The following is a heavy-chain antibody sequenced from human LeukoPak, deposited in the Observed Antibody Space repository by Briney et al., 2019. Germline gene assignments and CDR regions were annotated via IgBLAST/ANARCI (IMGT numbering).Heavy chain of an antibody. D-gene: IGHD1-7*01. Sequence: PSETLSLTCAVSGGSFSGYYWSWIRQPPGKGLEWIGEINHSGSTNYNPSLKSRVTISVDTSKNQFSLKLSSVTAADTAVYYCARPVKGLELPRGPRRYFDLWGRGTLVTVSS. CDR3: ARPVKGLELPRGPRRYFDL. CDR2: INHSGST. V-gene: IGHV4-34*01. J-gene: IGHJ2*01. CDR1: GGSFSGYY.